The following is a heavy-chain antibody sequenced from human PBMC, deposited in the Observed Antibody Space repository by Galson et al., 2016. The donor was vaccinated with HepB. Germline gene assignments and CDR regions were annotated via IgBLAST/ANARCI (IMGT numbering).Heavy chain of an antibody. D-gene: IGHD2-2*01. Sequence: ETLSLTCAVSGGSINSPTWWSWVRQPPGKGLEWIVEVFQSGDTNYNPSLKSRVTIIVNRTKNQFSLRLTSVTAADTAVYYCASLPLGYCSGPSCYWEFDFWGQGTLVIVSS. J-gene: IGHJ4*02. CDR2: VFQSGDT. V-gene: IGHV4-4*02. CDR1: GGSINSPTW. CDR3: ASLPLGYCSGPSCYWEFDF.